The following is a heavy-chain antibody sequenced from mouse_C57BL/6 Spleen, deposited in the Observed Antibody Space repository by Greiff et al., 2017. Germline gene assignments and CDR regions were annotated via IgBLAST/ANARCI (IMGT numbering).Heavy chain of an antibody. J-gene: IGHJ2*01. CDR2: ISDGGSYT. V-gene: IGHV5-4*01. Sequence: EVQGVESGGGLVKPGGSLKLSCAASGFTFSSYAMSWVRQTPEKRLEWVATISDGGSYTYYPDNVKGRFTISRDNAKNNLYLQMSHLKSEDTAMYYCARDLDGTGFDYWGQGTTLTVSS. D-gene: IGHD4-1*01. CDR1: GFTFSSYA. CDR3: ARDLDGTGFDY.